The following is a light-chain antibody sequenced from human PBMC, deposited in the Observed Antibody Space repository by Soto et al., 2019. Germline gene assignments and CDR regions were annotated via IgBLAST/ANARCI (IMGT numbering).Light chain of an antibody. V-gene: IGKV1-33*01. Sequence: DIQMTQSPSSLSSSLGVRVTITCQSIQDISNYLNWYQQKPGKAPKLLIFDASNLETGVPSRFSGSGSGTDLTFTISSLQPEDISTYYCQRYDVLPVLISFGPGPKVDVK. CDR1: QDISNY. CDR3: QRYDVLPVLIS. CDR2: DAS. J-gene: IGKJ3*01.